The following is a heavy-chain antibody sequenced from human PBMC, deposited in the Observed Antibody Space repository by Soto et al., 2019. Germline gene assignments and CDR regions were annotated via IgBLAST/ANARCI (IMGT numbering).Heavy chain of an antibody. CDR2: IIPIFGTA. J-gene: IGHJ4*02. CDR3: ARELNYYGSAGLFDY. CDR1: GGTFSSYA. V-gene: IGHV1-69*13. D-gene: IGHD3-10*01. Sequence: VKVSCKASGGTFSSYAISWVRQAPGQGLEWMGGIIPIFGTANYAQKFQGRVTITADESTSTAYMELSSLRSEDTAVYYCARELNYYGSAGLFDYWGQGTLVTVSS.